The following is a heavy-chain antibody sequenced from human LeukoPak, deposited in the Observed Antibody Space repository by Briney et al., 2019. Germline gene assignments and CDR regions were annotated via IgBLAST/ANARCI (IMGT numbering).Heavy chain of an antibody. CDR3: ARGTNGDFWSGYYLGPIYYYYYMDV. J-gene: IGHJ6*03. Sequence: PSETLSLTCAVYGGSFSGYYWSWIRQPPGKGLEWIGEINHSGSTNYNPSLKSRVTISVDTSKNQFSLKLSSVTAADTAVYYCARGTNGDFWSGYYLGPIYYYYYMDVWGKGTTVTASS. V-gene: IGHV4-34*01. CDR2: INHSGST. CDR1: GGSFSGYY. D-gene: IGHD3-3*01.